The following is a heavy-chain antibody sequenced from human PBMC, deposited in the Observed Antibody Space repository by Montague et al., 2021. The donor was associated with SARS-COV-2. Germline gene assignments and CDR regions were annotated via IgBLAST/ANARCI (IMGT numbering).Heavy chain of an antibody. CDR2: ISSSGSTI. CDR1: GFTFSSYE. J-gene: IGHJ6*02. Sequence: SLRLSCAASGFTFSSYEMNWVRQAPGKGLEWVSYISSSGSTIYYADSVKGRFTISRDFAKNSLYLQMNSLRAEDTAVYYCARVLVVTYYGMDVWGQGTTVTVSS. CDR3: ARVLVVTYYGMDV. V-gene: IGHV3-48*03. D-gene: IGHD3-22*01.